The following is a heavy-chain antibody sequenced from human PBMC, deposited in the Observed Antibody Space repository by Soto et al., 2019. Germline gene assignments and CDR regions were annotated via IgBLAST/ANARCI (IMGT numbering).Heavy chain of an antibody. J-gene: IGHJ4*02. V-gene: IGHV3-23*01. Sequence: GGSLRLSCAASGFTFSSYSMSWVRQAPGKGLEWVSAISGSGGSTYYADSVKGRFTISRDNSKNTLYLQMNSLRAEDTAVYYCAKEGHPIVVVPAAMPYWGQGTLVTVSS. D-gene: IGHD2-2*01. CDR2: ISGSGGST. CDR1: GFTFSSYS. CDR3: AKEGHPIVVVPAAMPY.